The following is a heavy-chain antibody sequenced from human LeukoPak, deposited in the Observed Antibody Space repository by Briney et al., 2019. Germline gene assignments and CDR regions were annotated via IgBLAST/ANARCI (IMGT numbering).Heavy chain of an antibody. CDR1: GGSFSGYY. J-gene: IGHJ3*02. D-gene: IGHD2-15*01. Sequence: PSETLSLTCAVYGGSFSGYYWSWIRQPPGKGLEWIGEINHSGSTNYNPSLKSRVTISVDTSKNQFSLKLSSVTAADTAVYYCARVVRIKFCSGGSCRDAFDIWGQGTMVTVSS. CDR3: ARVVRIKFCSGGSCRDAFDI. V-gene: IGHV4-34*01. CDR2: INHSGST.